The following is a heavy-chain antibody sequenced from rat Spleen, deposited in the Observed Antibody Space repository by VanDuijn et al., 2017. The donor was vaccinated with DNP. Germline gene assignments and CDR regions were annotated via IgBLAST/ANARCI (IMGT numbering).Heavy chain of an antibody. CDR2: ISYSGSS. CDR3: ARWTRYFDY. CDR1: GYSLTSNY. V-gene: IGHV3-1*01. Sequence: EVQLQESGSGLVKPSQSLSLTCSVTGYSLTSNYWGWIRKFPGNKMEYIGHISYSGSSNYNPSLKSRNSITRDTSKNHFFLHLESVTTEDTATYYCARWTRYFDYWGQGVMVTVSS. D-gene: IGHD1-7*01. J-gene: IGHJ2*01.